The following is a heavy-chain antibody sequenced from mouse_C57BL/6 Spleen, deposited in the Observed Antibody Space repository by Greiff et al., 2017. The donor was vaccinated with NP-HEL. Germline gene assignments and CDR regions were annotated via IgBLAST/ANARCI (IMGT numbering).Heavy chain of an antibody. D-gene: IGHD2-2*01. J-gene: IGHJ2*01. CDR1: GYTFTDYY. CDR2: INPYNGGT. Sequence: EVKLQESGPVLVKPGASVKMSCKASGYTFTDYYMNWVKQSHGKSLEWIGVINPYNGGTSSNQKFKGKAKLTVDKSSSTAYMELNSLTSEDSAVYYCARGGYGYDESGYFDYWGQGTTLTVSS. CDR3: ARGGYGYDESGYFDY. V-gene: IGHV1-19*01.